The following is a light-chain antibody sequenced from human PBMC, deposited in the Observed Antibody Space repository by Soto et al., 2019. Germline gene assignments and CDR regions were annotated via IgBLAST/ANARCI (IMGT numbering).Light chain of an antibody. CDR2: GAS. CDR1: QSINRD. CDR3: QQHNQWPIT. V-gene: IGKV3D-15*01. Sequence: EIVMTHYPSTPSVSPGVSTTLTCRASQSINRDLAWYVQKTGQAPRRVVYGASTWATGVPPRFTGSVYGTEFNLTINSLQSEDSAVYYCQQHNQWPITFGQGTRLEIK. J-gene: IGKJ5*01.